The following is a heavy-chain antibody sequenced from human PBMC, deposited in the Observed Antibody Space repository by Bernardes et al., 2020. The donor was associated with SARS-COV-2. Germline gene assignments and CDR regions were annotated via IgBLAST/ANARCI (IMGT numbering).Heavy chain of an antibody. D-gene: IGHD3-22*01. J-gene: IGHJ4*02. V-gene: IGHV3-9*01. CDR3: AKALYDSSGPNDY. CDR1: GFTFDDYA. Sequence: GGSLRLSCAASGFTFDDYAMHWVRQAPGKGLEWVSGISWNSGSIAYAGSVKGRFTISRDNAKNSLYLQMNSLRAEDTALYFCAKALYDSSGPNDYWGQGTLVTVSS. CDR2: ISWNSGSI.